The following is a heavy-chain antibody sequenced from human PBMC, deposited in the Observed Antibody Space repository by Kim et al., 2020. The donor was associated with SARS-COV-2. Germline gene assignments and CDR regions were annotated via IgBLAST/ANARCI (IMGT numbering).Heavy chain of an antibody. Sequence: KGRCTISRDNSKNTLYLQMNSLRAEDTAVYYCASRNGYNSFSYYYYGMDVWGQGTTVTVSS. J-gene: IGHJ6*02. D-gene: IGHD5-12*01. V-gene: IGHV3-66*01. CDR3: ASRNGYNSFSYYYYGMDV.